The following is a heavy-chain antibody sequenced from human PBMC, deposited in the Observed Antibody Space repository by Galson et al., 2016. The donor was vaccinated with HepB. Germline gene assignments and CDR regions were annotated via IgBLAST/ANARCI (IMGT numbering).Heavy chain of an antibody. D-gene: IGHD6-13*01. CDR1: GFSFSSYE. CDR3: ARDVDSGSWDGMDV. J-gene: IGHJ6*02. CDR2: ISATGTTA. Sequence: SLRLSCAASGFSFSSYEMNWVRQAPGKGLEWVAYISATGTTAHHAASVKGRFTISRDNAKNSLYLQMNSLRVEETAVYYCARDVDSGSWDGMDVWGQGTAVTVSS. V-gene: IGHV3-48*03.